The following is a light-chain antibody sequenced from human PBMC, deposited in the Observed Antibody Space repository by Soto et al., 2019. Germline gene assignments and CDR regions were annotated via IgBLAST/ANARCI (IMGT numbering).Light chain of an antibody. Sequence: MLAQSPVTLSLSPGERTTLCCRASQSISRYLAWYQQKPGQAPRLLIYGAPTRATGIPARLSGSGSGTDFTLTISSLEPEDFAVYYCQQRSNWITFGQGTRLEIK. CDR3: QQRSNWIT. V-gene: IGKV3-11*01. CDR2: GAP. J-gene: IGKJ5*01. CDR1: QSISRY.